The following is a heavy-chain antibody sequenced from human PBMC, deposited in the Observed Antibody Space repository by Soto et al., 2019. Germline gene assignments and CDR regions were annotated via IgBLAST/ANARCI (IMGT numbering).Heavy chain of an antibody. CDR3: APRAAAGTPRSANYCYYMYV. V-gene: IGHV1-3*01. CDR2: INAGNGNT. Sequence: ASVKVSCKASGYTFTSYAMHWVRQAPGQRLEWMGWINAGNGNTKYSQKFQGRVTITRDTSASTAYMELSSLSSEDTAVYYCAPRAAAGTPRSANYCYYMYVQRKRYTVTASS. CDR1: GYTFTSYA. D-gene: IGHD6-13*01. J-gene: IGHJ6*03.